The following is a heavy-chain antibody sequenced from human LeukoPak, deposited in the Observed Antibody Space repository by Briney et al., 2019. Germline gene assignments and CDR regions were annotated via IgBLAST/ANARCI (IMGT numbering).Heavy chain of an antibody. V-gene: IGHV4-34*01. D-gene: IGHD4-17*01. Sequence: SETLSLTCAVYGVSFSGYYWSWIRQPPGKGLEWIGEINHSGSTNYNPSLKSRVTISVDTSKNQFSLKLSSVTAADTAVYYCARGTTVTTFDYWGQGTLVTVSS. CDR1: GVSFSGYY. CDR2: INHSGST. J-gene: IGHJ4*02. CDR3: ARGTTVTTFDY.